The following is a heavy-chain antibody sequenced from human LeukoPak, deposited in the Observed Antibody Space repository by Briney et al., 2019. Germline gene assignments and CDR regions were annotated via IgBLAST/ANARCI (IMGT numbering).Heavy chain of an antibody. J-gene: IGHJ3*01. CDR1: GFTFYTIG. D-gene: IGHD3-10*02. CDR3: AKDRNVGLDAIDV. CDR2: ISFDGSIT. V-gene: IGHV3-30*18. Sequence: GSLRLSCAASGFTFYTIGMHWVRQAPGKGLEWVAVISFDGSITYYADSVKGRFTISRDNSKNTLFLQMNSLRPEDTAVYYCAKDRNVGLDAIDVWGQGTLVTVSS.